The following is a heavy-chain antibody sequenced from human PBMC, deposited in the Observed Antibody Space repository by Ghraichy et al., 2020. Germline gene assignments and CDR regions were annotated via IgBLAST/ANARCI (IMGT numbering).Heavy chain of an antibody. CDR1: GYTFTGYY. Sequence: ASVKVSCKASGYTFTGYYMHWVRQAPGQGLEWMGRINPNSGGTNYAQKFQGRVTMTRDTSISTAYMELSRLRSDDTAVYYCARGKGLNLYCSGGSCYSHFDYWGQGTLVTVSS. CDR2: INPNSGGT. CDR3: ARGKGLNLYCSGGSCYSHFDY. D-gene: IGHD2-15*01. J-gene: IGHJ4*02. V-gene: IGHV1-2*06.